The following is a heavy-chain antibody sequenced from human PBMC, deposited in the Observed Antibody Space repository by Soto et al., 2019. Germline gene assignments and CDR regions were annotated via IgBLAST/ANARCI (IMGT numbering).Heavy chain of an antibody. Sequence: PSETLSLSCTVSGGSISSYYWSWIRQPAGKGREWIGRIYTSGSTNYNPSLKSRVTMSVDTSKNQFSLKLSSVTAADTAVYYCARVQSGYSGYGYDNWFDPWGQGTLVTVS. D-gene: IGHD5-12*01. J-gene: IGHJ5*02. CDR1: GGSISSYY. CDR2: IYTSGST. V-gene: IGHV4-4*07. CDR3: ARVQSGYSGYGYDNWFDP.